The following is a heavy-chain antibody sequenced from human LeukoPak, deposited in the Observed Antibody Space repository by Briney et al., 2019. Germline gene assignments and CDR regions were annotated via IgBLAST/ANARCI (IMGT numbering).Heavy chain of an antibody. Sequence: SETLSLTCAVYGGSFSGYYWSWIRQPPGKGLEWIGEINHSGSTNYNPSLKSRVTISVDTSKNQFSLKLRSVTAADTAVYYCVLRFLEWLSYKSTHPMHFDYWGQGTLVTVSS. CDR3: VLRFLEWLSYKSTHPMHFDY. V-gene: IGHV4-34*01. CDR1: GGSFSGYY. D-gene: IGHD3-3*01. CDR2: INHSGST. J-gene: IGHJ4*02.